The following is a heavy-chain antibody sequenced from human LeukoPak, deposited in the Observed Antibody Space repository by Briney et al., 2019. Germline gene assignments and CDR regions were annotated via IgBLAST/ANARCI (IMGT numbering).Heavy chain of an antibody. J-gene: IGHJ4*02. V-gene: IGHV4-4*07. D-gene: IGHD6-19*01. CDR1: GGSISSYY. Sequence: SETLSLTCTVSGGSISSYYWSWIRQPAGKGLEWIGRIYTSGSTNYNPSLKSRVTMSVDTSKNQFSLKLSSVTAADTAVYSCARVRYSSGWYPSDYFDYWGQGTLVTVSS. CDR3: ARVRYSSGWYPSDYFDY. CDR2: IYTSGST.